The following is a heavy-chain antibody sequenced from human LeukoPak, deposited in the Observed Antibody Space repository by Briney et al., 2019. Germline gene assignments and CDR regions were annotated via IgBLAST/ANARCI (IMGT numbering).Heavy chain of an antibody. V-gene: IGHV3-21*01. CDR1: GFTFSTYN. D-gene: IGHD2-2*01. CDR3: ARVPDIVVVPAADYYYMDV. J-gene: IGHJ6*03. CDR2: ISSSSSYI. Sequence: GGSLRLSCEVSGFTFSTYNMNWVRQAPGKGLEWVSSISSSSSYIYYADSVKGRFTISRDNAKNSLYLQMNSLRAEDTAVYYCARVPDIVVVPAADYYYMDVWGKGTTVTVSS.